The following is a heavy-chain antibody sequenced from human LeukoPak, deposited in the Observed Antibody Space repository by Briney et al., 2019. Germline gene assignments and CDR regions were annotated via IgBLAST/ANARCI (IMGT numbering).Heavy chain of an antibody. V-gene: IGHV4-61*02. CDR1: GGSISSGSYY. J-gene: IGHJ3*02. Sequence: TLSLTCPVSGGSISSGSYYWSWIRQPAGQGLEWIGRIYTSGSTNYNPSLKSRVTISVDTSKNQFSLKLSSVTAADTAVYYCARLTTREDAFDIWGQGTMVTVSS. CDR3: ARLTTREDAFDI. CDR2: IYTSGST. D-gene: IGHD1-14*01.